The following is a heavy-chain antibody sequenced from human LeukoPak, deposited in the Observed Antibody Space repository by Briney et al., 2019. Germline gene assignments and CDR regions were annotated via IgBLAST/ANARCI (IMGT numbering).Heavy chain of an antibody. CDR1: GYTLTELS. CDR2: FDPEDGET. D-gene: IGHD3-3*01. J-gene: IGHJ4*02. Sequence: ASVKVSCKVSGYTLTELSMHWVRQAPGKGLEWMGGFDPEDGETIYAQKFQGRVTMTEDTSTDTAYMELGSLRSEDTAVYYCATYDFWSGHLNAGGQGTLVTVSS. CDR3: ATYDFWSGHLNA. V-gene: IGHV1-24*01.